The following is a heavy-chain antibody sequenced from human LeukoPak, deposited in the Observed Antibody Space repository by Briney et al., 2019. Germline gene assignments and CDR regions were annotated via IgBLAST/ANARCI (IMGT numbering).Heavy chain of an antibody. CDR3: ARRLHGRAYYYDSSGSYYFDY. V-gene: IGHV5-51*01. CDR2: IYPGDSDT. J-gene: IGHJ4*02. D-gene: IGHD3-22*01. Sequence: GEFLKISCKGSGYSFTSYWIGWVRQMPGKGLEWMGIIYPGDSDTRYSPSFQGQVTISADKSISTAYLQWSSLKASDTAMYYCARRLHGRAYYYDSSGSYYFDYWGQGTLVTVSS. CDR1: GYSFTSYW.